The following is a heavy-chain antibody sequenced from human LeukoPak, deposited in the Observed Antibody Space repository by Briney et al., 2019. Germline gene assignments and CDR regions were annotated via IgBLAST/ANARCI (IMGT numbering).Heavy chain of an antibody. D-gene: IGHD3-3*01. V-gene: IGHV3-23*01. Sequence: GGSLRLSCAASGFTFSSYAMSWVRQAPGKGLEWVSAISGSGGSTYYADSVKGRFTISRDNSKNTLYLQMNSLRAEDTAVYYCAKVSDYGFWSGYPGDYWGQGTLVTVSS. CDR3: AKVSDYGFWSGYPGDY. J-gene: IGHJ4*02. CDR2: ISGSGGST. CDR1: GFTFSSYA.